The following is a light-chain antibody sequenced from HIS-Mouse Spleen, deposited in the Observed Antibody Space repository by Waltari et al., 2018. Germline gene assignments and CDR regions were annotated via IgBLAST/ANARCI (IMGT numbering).Light chain of an antibody. CDR2: EGS. CDR1: SSDVGSYNL. CDR3: CSYAGSSTWV. Sequence: QSALTQPASVSGSPGQSITISCTGTSSDVGSYNLVSWYQQHPGKAPKLMIYEGSKRPSVVSNRFSGSKCGNTASLTIAGLQAEEEADYCCCSYAGSSTWVFGGGTKLTVL. J-gene: IGLJ3*02. V-gene: IGLV2-23*01.